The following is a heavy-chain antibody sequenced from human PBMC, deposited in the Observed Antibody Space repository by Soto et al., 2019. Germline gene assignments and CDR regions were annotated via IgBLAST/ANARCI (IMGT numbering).Heavy chain of an antibody. CDR3: AKGRSYYYYYGVDV. J-gene: IGHJ6*02. V-gene: IGHV3-48*01. CDR1: GFTFSSYS. Sequence: GGSLRLSCAASGFTFSSYSMNWVRQAPGKGLEWVSYISSSSSTIYYADSVKGWFTISRDNSKSTLYLQMNSLRAEDTALYYCAKGRSYYYYYGVDVWGQGTTVTVSS. CDR2: ISSSSSTI.